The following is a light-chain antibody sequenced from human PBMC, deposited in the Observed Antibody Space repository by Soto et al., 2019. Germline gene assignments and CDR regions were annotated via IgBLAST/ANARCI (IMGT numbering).Light chain of an antibody. CDR3: QQYNDWPRT. CDR2: GAS. J-gene: IGKJ1*01. V-gene: IGKV3-15*01. CDR1: QSVGAD. Sequence: IVLTQSPATLSVSPVDRATLSCRASQSVGADLAWYQRKPGQAPRLLIYGASSRAPGIPARFSGSGSGTEFTLTISSLQSEDFAVYYCQQYNDWPRTFGQGTKVDIK.